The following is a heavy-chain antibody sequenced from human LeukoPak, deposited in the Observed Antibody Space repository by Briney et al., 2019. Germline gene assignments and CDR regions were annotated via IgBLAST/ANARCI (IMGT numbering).Heavy chain of an antibody. V-gene: IGHV3-48*02. D-gene: IGHD2-2*01. Sequence: GGSLRLSCAASGFTLSSYEMNWVRQAPGKGLEWVAYISSSSSTKYYADSVKGRFTISRDNAKNSLYLQMNSLRDEDTAVYYCARDPTSTYQFDSWGQGTLVTVSS. CDR2: ISSSSSTK. J-gene: IGHJ4*02. CDR1: GFTLSSYE. CDR3: ARDPTSTYQFDS.